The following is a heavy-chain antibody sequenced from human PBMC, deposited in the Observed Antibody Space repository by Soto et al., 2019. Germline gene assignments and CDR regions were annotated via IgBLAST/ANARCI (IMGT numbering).Heavy chain of an antibody. CDR2: IYQSGNT. CDR1: GDSISRGAFS. Sequence: QLQLQESGSGLVKPSQTLSLTCAVSGDSISRGAFSWSWIRQPPGKGLEWIGYIYQSGNTYYHPSLKSRVTISLERSKNQFSLKLSSVTAADTAVYYWAGGVKGVQIDFWGQGTLVTVSS. V-gene: IGHV4-30-2*01. CDR3: AGGVKGVQIDF. D-gene: IGHD3-10*01. J-gene: IGHJ4*02.